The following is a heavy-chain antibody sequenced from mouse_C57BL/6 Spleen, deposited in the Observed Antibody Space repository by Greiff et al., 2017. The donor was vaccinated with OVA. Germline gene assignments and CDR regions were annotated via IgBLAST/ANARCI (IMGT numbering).Heavy chain of an antibody. CDR3: AWYSDYVAWFAY. CDR1: GYAFSSSW. V-gene: IGHV1-82*01. J-gene: IGHJ3*01. Sequence: QVQLQQSGPELVKPGASVKISCKASGYAFSSSWMNWVKQRPGKGLEWIGRIYPGDGDPSYNGKFKGKATLTADKSSSTAYLHLRSLTSEDSAFYFCAWYSDYVAWFAYWGQGTLVTVAA. D-gene: IGHD2-13*01. CDR2: IYPGDGDP.